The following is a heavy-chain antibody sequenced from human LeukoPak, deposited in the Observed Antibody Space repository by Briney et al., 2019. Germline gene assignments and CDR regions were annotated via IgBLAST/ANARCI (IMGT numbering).Heavy chain of an antibody. D-gene: IGHD6-19*01. Sequence: SETLSLTCTVSGGSISSYYWSWIRQPPGKGLEWIGYIYYSGSTNYNPSLKSRVTISVDTSKNQFSLKLSSVTAADTAVYYCARDPSKRGWGGIAVAGLFDYWGQGTLVTVSS. CDR3: ARDPSKRGWGGIAVAGLFDY. J-gene: IGHJ4*02. V-gene: IGHV4-59*01. CDR2: IYYSGST. CDR1: GGSISSYY.